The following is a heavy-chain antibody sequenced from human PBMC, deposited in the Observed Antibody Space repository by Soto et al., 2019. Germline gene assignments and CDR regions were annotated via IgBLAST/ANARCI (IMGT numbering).Heavy chain of an antibody. V-gene: IGHV3-66*01. CDR1: GFTVSSFY. D-gene: IGHD3-3*01. J-gene: IGHJ4*02. CDR3: SRDTFGGAYDFLH. Sequence: EVQLVESGGGLVQPGGSLRLSCEASGFTVSSFYMTWVRQAPGKGLQWVAVISSGGSTYYADSVKGRFTITRDNSKNTLYLEMNSLRAEDTAVYYCSRDTFGGAYDFLHGGQGTLVTVSS. CDR2: ISSGGST.